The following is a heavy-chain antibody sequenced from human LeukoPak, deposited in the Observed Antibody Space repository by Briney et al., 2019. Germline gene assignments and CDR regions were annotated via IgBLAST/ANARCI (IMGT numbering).Heavy chain of an antibody. CDR1: GFTFSSYG. J-gene: IGHJ4*02. CDR2: ISYDGSNK. D-gene: IGHD3-22*01. V-gene: IGHV3-30*03. Sequence: GGSLRLSCAASGFTFSSYGMHWVRRAPGKGLEWVAVISYDGSNKYYADSVKGRFTISRDNSKNTLYLQMNSLRAEDTAVYYCRYYYDSSGYYGALDYWGQGTLVTVSS. CDR3: RYYYDSSGYYGALDY.